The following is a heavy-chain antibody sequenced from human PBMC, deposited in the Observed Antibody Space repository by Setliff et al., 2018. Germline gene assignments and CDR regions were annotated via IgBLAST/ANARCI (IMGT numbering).Heavy chain of an antibody. CDR1: GFTFTDYG. CDR3: ARINFYVSSGYYYASDN. Sequence: ASVKVSCKSSGFTFTDYGITWVRQVPGQGLEWMGWINNYNFNTQYAQKFQGRVTVTTDTSTTTAYMELRSLRSDCTAVYYCARINFYVSSGYYYASDNWGQGTLVTVSS. V-gene: IGHV1-18*01. CDR2: INNYNFNT. D-gene: IGHD3-22*01. J-gene: IGHJ4*02.